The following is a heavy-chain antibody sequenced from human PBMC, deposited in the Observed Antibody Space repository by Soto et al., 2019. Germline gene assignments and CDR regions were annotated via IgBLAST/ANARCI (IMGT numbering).Heavy chain of an antibody. D-gene: IGHD3-22*01. V-gene: IGHV4-38-2*02. J-gene: IGHJ3*02. CDR2: IYHSGST. CDR3: ARDPTGYYDSSATLDAFDI. CDR1: GYSISSGYY. Sequence: PSETLSLTCAVSGYSISSGYYWGWIRQPPGKGLEWIGSIYHSGSTNYNPSLKSRVTISVDTSKNQFSLKLSSVTAADTAAYYCARDPTGYYDSSATLDAFDIWGQGTMVTVSS.